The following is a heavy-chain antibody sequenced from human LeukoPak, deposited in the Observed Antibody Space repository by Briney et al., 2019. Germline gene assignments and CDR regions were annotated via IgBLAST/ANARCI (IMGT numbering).Heavy chain of an antibody. CDR2: ISSSGSTK. J-gene: IGHJ5*02. V-gene: IGHV3-48*03. Sequence: RGSLRLSCASSGFTFSSYEMNGGRQAPGKGLEWVSYISSSGSTKDYADSVKGRFTISRDNAKNSLYLQMNSLRAEDTGVYYCARELARSGFDPWGQGTLVTVSS. D-gene: IGHD6-19*01. CDR1: GFTFSSYE. CDR3: ARELARSGFDP.